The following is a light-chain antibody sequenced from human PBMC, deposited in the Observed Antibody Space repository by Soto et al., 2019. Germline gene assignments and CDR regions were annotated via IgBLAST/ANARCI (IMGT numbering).Light chain of an antibody. CDR2: DAS. Sequence: DIQMTQSPSSLSASVGDRVTITCRASQSISTHLNWYQQKPVKAPELLINDASNLEMGVPSRFSGVGSGTDFTFTISSLQPEDIATYFCQQYDSLPITFGQGTRLEIK. J-gene: IGKJ5*01. V-gene: IGKV1-33*01. CDR1: QSISTH. CDR3: QQYDSLPIT.